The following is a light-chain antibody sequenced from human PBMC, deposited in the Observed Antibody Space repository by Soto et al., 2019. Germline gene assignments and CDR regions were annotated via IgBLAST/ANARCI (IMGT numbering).Light chain of an antibody. J-gene: IGKJ1*01. V-gene: IGKV3-15*01. CDR1: QTVSTS. CDR2: GAS. Sequence: EIVMTQSPATLSVPPGERATLSCRASQTVSTSLAWYQQKPGRAPRLLIYGASTRASGVPARFSGGGSGTEFTLTISSLQSEDSAVYYCHQYNNWWTFGQGTKVEIK. CDR3: HQYNNWWT.